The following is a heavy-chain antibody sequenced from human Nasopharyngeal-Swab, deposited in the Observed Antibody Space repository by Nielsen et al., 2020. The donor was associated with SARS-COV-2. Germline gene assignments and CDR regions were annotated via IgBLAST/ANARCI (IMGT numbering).Heavy chain of an antibody. CDR1: GYTFTSYG. J-gene: IGHJ6*02. Sequence: ASVKVSCKASGYTFTSYGISWVRQAPGQGLEWMGWISAYNGNTNYAQKLQGRVTMTTDTSTSTAYMELRSLRSDDTAVYYCARDPAFKDPANGSYYYYGMDVWGQGTTVTVSS. D-gene: IGHD1-14*01. CDR3: ARDPAFKDPANGSYYYYGMDV. V-gene: IGHV1-18*01. CDR2: ISAYNGNT.